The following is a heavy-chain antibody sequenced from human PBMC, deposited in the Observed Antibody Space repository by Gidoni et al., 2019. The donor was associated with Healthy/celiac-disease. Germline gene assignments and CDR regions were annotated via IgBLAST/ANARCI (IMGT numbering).Heavy chain of an antibody. D-gene: IGHD2-2*01. V-gene: IGHV1-18*04. CDR3: ARDPRDCSSTSCYGATNYYYYYGMDV. CDR2: ISAYNGNT. Sequence: QVQLVQSGAEVKKPGASVKVYCKAAGYTFTSYGISWVRQAPGQGLEWMGWISAYNGNTNYAQKLQGRVTMTTDTSTSTAYMELRSLRSYDTAVYYCARDPRDCSSTSCYGATNYYYYYGMDVWGQGTTVTVS. CDR1: GYTFTSYG. J-gene: IGHJ6*02.